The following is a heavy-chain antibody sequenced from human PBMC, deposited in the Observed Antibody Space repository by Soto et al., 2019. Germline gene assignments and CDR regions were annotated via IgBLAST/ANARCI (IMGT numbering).Heavy chain of an antibody. D-gene: IGHD1-20*01. J-gene: IGHJ6*02. CDR3: ARPVNNPRERMDV. V-gene: IGHV5-51*01. Sequence: PGESLKISCKGSGYSFTSYWIGWVRQMPGKGLEWMGIIYPGDSDTRYSPSFQGQVTISADKSISTAYLQWSSLKASDTAMYYCARPVNNPRERMDVWGQGTTVTVSS. CDR2: IYPGDSDT. CDR1: GYSFTSYW.